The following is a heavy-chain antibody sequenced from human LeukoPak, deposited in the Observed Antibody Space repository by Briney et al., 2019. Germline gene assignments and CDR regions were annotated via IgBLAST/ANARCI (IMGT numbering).Heavy chain of an antibody. D-gene: IGHD3-16*02. V-gene: IGHV3-73*01. CDR3: TANNIMITFGGVIVPSY. CDR2: SYAT. J-gene: IGHJ4*02. Sequence: SYATAYAASVKGRFTISRDDSKNTAYLQMNSLKTEDTAVYYCTANNIMITFGGVIVPSYWGQGTLVTVSS.